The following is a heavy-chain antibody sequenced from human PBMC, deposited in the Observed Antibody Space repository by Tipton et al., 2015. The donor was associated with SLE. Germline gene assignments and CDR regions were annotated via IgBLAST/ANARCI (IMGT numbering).Heavy chain of an antibody. Sequence: GSLRLSCAASEFTFSRYAMSWVRQAPGKGLEWVSGISGGGGSPYYADSVKGRFTISRDNSKNTLYLQMNSLRAEDTAVYYCARDSWELLNENDAFDIWGQGTMVTVSS. CDR3: ARDSWELLNENDAFDI. V-gene: IGHV3-23*01. CDR1: EFTFSRYA. D-gene: IGHD1-26*01. CDR2: ISGGGGSP. J-gene: IGHJ3*02.